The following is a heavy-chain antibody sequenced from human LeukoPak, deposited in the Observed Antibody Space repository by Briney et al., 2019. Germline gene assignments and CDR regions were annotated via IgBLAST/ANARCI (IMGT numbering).Heavy chain of an antibody. V-gene: IGHV1-18*04. CDR2: ISAYNGNT. Sequence: RASVKVSCKASGYTFTSYGISWVRQAPGQGLEWMGWISAYNGNTNYAQKLQGRVTMTTDTSTSTAYMELRSLRSDGTAVYYCARDRCSSTSCYLDYWGQGTLVTVSS. D-gene: IGHD2-2*01. J-gene: IGHJ4*02. CDR3: ARDRCSSTSCYLDY. CDR1: GYTFTSYG.